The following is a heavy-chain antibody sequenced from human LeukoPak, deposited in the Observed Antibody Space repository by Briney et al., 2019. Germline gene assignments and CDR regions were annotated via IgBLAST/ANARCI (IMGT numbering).Heavy chain of an antibody. Sequence: PGGSLRLSCAASGFTFSSYGMHWVRQAPGKGLEWVAFIRYDGSNKYYADSVKGRFTISRDNSKNTLYLQMNSLRAEDTAVYYCAKDPVLLWFGELLSALYYYYMDVWGKGTTVTISS. D-gene: IGHD3-10*01. CDR2: IRYDGSNK. CDR1: GFTFSSYG. CDR3: AKDPVLLWFGELLSALYYYYMDV. V-gene: IGHV3-30*02. J-gene: IGHJ6*03.